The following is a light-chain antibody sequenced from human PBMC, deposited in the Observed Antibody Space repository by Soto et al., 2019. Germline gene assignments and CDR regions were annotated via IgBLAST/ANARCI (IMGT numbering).Light chain of an antibody. V-gene: IGLV2-14*01. Sequence: QSALTQPASVSGSPGQSITISCTGTSSDVGGYKYVSWYQQHPGKAPKLMIYEVSNRPSGVSNRFSGSKSGNTASLTISGLQAEDEADYYCSSYTSSSTLVVGGGTQLTVL. CDR2: EVS. CDR1: SSDVGGYKY. CDR3: SSYTSSSTLV. J-gene: IGLJ3*02.